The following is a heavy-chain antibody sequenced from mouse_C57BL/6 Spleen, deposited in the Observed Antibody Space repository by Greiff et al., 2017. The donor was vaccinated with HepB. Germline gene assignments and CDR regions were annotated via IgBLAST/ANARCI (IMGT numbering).Heavy chain of an antibody. D-gene: IGHD1-1*01. J-gene: IGHJ4*01. CDR2: IYPGSGST. CDR1: GYTFTSYW. Sequence: QVQLQQPGAELVKPGASVKMSCKASGYTFTSYWITWVKQRPGQGLEWIGDIYPGSGSTNYNEKFKSKATLTVDTSSSTAYMQLSSLTSEDSAVYYCARWTTVVARAMDYGGQGTSVTVSS. V-gene: IGHV1-55*01. CDR3: ARWTTVVARAMDY.